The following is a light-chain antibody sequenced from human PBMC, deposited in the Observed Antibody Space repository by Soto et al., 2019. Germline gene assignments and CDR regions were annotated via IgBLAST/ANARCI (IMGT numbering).Light chain of an antibody. J-gene: IGLJ1*01. V-gene: IGLV1-47*01. CDR3: AAWDDSLSGLVV. CDR2: RNN. Sequence: QSVLTQPPSASGTPGQRVTISCSGSSSNIGSNYVYWYQQLPGTAPKLLIYRNNHRPSGVPDRFSGSKSGTSASLAISGLRSEDEADYYCAAWDDSLSGLVVFGTGTKVTVL. CDR1: SSNIGSNY.